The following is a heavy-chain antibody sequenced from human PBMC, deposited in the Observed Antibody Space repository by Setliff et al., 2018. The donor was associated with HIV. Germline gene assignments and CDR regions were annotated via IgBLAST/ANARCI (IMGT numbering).Heavy chain of an antibody. V-gene: IGHV1-46*01. CDR2: INPGGGST. CDR3: ARNFYDSSGYRYDY. J-gene: IGHJ4*02. CDR1: GYTFTSYY. Sequence: ASVKVSCKASGYTFTSYYMHWVRQAPGQGLEWMGVINPGGGSTTYAQKFQGRVTMTTDTSTSTAYMELRSLRSDDTAVYYCARNFYDSSGYRYDYWGQGTLVTVSS. D-gene: IGHD3-22*01.